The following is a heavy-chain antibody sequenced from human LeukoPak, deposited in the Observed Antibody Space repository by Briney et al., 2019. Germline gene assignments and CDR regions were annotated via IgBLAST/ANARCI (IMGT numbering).Heavy chain of an antibody. CDR1: GYTFTGYY. CDR2: INPNSGGT. V-gene: IGHV1-2*06. J-gene: IGHJ4*02. CDR3: ARRLSGSYLDY. Sequence: ASVKVSCKASGYTFTGYYMHWVRQAPGQGLEWMGRINPNSGGTNYAQKFQGRVTMTRDTSICTAYMELSRLRSDDTAVYYCARRLSGSYLDYWGQGTLVTVSS. D-gene: IGHD1-26*01.